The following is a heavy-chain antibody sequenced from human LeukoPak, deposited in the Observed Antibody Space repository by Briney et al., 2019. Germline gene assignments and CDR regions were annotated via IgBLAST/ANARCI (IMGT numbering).Heavy chain of an antibody. Sequence: GGTLRLSCAVSGPIVSTNYMSWVRQAPGKGLEWISILYVNENRYYADSVKGRFIISRDTSKNTLYLQMNSLRAEDTAMYYCVREDLGVDYWGQGTLVTVSS. CDR3: VREDLGVDY. CDR1: GPIVSTNY. CDR2: LYVNENR. V-gene: IGHV3-53*01. J-gene: IGHJ4*02. D-gene: IGHD1-26*01.